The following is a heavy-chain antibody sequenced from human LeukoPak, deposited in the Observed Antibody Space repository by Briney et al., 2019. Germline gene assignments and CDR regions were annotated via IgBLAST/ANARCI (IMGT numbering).Heavy chain of an antibody. CDR1: GASFSGYY. J-gene: IGHJ6*03. V-gene: IGHV4-34*01. CDR3: ARGASNQRHYYYYMDV. D-gene: IGHD4-11*01. CDR2: INHSGST. Sequence: PSETLSLTCAVYGASFSGYYWSWIRQPPGKGLEWIGEINHSGSTNYNPSLKSRVTISVDTSKNQFSLKLSSVTAADTAVYYCARGASNQRHYYYYMDVWGKGTTVTVSS.